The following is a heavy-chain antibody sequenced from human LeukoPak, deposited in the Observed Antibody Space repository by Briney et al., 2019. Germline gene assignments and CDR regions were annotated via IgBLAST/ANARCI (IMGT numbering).Heavy chain of an antibody. Sequence: GGSLRLSCAASGFTVITNYMSWVRQAPGKGLEWVSVIYSSGTTYYADSVKGRFTISRDSSKNTVYLQMNSLRAEDTAVYYCARLNSPYGPWGQGTLVTVSS. CDR3: ARLNSPYGP. CDR1: GFTVITNY. V-gene: IGHV3-66*01. D-gene: IGHD2-8*01. CDR2: IYSSGTT. J-gene: IGHJ4*02.